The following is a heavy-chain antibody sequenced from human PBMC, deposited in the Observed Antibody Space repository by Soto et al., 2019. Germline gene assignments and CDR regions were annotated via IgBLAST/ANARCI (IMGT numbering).Heavy chain of an antibody. J-gene: IGHJ5*02. D-gene: IGHD3-16*01. Sequence: GGSLRLSCAASGFTFSSYGMHWVRQAPGKGLEWVAVIWYDGSNKYYADSVKGRFTISRDNSKNTLYLQMNSLRAEDTAVYYCARDGSTGGDNWFDPWGQGTLVTVSS. V-gene: IGHV3-33*01. CDR1: GFTFSSYG. CDR3: ARDGSTGGDNWFDP. CDR2: IWYDGSNK.